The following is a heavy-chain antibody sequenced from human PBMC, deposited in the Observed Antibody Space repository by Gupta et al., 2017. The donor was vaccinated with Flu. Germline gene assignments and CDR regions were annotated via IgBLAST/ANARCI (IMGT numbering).Heavy chain of an antibody. D-gene: IGHD1-26*01. V-gene: IGHV3-64*07. J-gene: IGHJ4*02. Sequence: EVQLVESGGGVVQPGGSLTLSCPAPGFTSSNYPMHWLRQAPGKGLEYVSAIGDDGGSANYADSVKGRFTMTRDNSMNTLNLQMGSLRPEDMGVYYCARSSRSTYDYWGQGTLVTVSS. CDR2: IGDDGGSA. CDR3: ARSSRSTYDY. CDR1: GFTSSNYP.